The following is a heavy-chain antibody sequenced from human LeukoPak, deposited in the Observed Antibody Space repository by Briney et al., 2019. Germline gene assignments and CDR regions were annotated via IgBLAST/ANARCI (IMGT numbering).Heavy chain of an antibody. Sequence: PGGFLRLSCAASGFTFRTDNMNWVRQAPGKGLEWISYISSSSSTMYYADSVKGRFTISRDNAKSSLYLQMNSLRAEDTAVYYCARRHANTWYLDYWGQGTLVTVSS. D-gene: IGHD2-2*01. CDR3: ARRHANTWYLDY. J-gene: IGHJ4*02. V-gene: IGHV3-48*01. CDR2: ISSSSSTM. CDR1: GFTFRTDN.